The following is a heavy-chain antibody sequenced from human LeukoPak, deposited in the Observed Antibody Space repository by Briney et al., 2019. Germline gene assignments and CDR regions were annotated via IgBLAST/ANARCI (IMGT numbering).Heavy chain of an antibody. CDR2: IWYDGSNK. Sequence: PGRSLRLSCAASGFTFSSYGMLWLRQAPGKGLEGVAVIWYDGSNKYYADSVKGRFTISRDNSKNTLYLQMHSLRAQDTAVYYGARVNSGYYIDYWGQGTLVSVS. V-gene: IGHV3-33*01. D-gene: IGHD3-22*01. J-gene: IGHJ4*02. CDR1: GFTFSSYG. CDR3: ARVNSGYYIDY.